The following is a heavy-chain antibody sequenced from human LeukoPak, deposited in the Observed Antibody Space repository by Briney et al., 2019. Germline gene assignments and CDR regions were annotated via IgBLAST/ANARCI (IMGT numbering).Heavy chain of an antibody. CDR3: ARGGGYNFGCFDL. CDR2: IHHSGST. Sequence: PSETLSLTCAVYVGSFSGFYWSWIRQPPGQGLEWIGEIHHSGSTNYNPSLKSRVTISVDTSKSQFSLKLSSVTAADTAVYYWARGGGYNFGCFDLWGRGTLVTVSS. D-gene: IGHD5-24*01. J-gene: IGHJ2*01. CDR1: VGSFSGFY. V-gene: IGHV4-34*01.